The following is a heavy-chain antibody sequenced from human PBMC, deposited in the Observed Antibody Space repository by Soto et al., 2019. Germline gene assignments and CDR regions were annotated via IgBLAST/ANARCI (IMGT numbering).Heavy chain of an antibody. CDR2: ISYDGSNK. D-gene: IGHD3-10*01. CDR1: GFTFSSYA. Sequence: QVQLVESGGGVVQPGRSLRLSCAASGFTFSSYAMHWVRQAPGKGLEWVAVISYDGSNKYYADSVKGRFTISRDNSKNTLYLQMNSLRAEDTAVYYCAPGGGFDPWGQGTLVTVSS. J-gene: IGHJ5*02. V-gene: IGHV3-30-3*01. CDR3: APGGGFDP.